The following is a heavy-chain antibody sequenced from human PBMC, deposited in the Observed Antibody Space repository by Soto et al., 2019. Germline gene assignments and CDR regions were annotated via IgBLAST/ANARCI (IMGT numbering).Heavy chain of an antibody. CDR2: IYTSGST. CDR3: ARVRSNSGAFDI. D-gene: IGHD1-1*01. V-gene: IGHV4-4*07. Sequence: SETLSLTCTVSGGSISSYYWSWIRQPAGKGLEWIGRIYTSGSTNYNPSLKSRVAMSVDTSKNQFSLKLSSVTAADTAVYYCARVRSNSGAFDIWGQGTMVTVSS. CDR1: GGSISSYY. J-gene: IGHJ3*02.